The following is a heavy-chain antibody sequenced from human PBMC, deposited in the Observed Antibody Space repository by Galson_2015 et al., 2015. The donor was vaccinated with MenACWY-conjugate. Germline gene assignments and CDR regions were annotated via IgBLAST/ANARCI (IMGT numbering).Heavy chain of an antibody. CDR3: ARDPNTGAFDY. D-gene: IGHD2/OR15-2a*01. J-gene: IGHJ4*02. CDR1: GYTFTSYY. CDR2: INPNSGGT. Sequence: SVKVSCKASGYTFTSYYMHWVRQAPGQGLEWMGWINPNSGGTNYAQKFQGWVTMTRDTSISTAYMELSRLRSDDTAVYYCARDPNTGAFDYWGQGTLVTVSS. V-gene: IGHV1-2*04.